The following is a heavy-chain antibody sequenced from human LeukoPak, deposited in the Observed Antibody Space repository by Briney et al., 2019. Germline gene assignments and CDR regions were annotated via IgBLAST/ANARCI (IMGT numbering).Heavy chain of an antibody. CDR2: INEDGSEK. CDR1: GFTFSNYW. Sequence: GGSLRLSCSVSGFTFSNYWMTWVRQALGRGLECLAIINEDGSEKHHVDSVKGRFTISRDNAKNLLFLEMNSLRGEDTAVYYCARDGSVTYHTAFDYWGQGTLVSVS. J-gene: IGHJ4*02. CDR3: ARDGSVTYHTAFDY. V-gene: IGHV3-7*01. D-gene: IGHD6-19*01.